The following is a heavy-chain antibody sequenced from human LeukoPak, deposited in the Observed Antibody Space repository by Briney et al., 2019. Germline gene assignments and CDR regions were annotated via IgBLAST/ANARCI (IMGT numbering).Heavy chain of an antibody. CDR1: GYSFTSNW. CDR2: IYPGDADT. Sequence: GESLKISCKGSGYSFTSNWIGWVRQMPGKGLEWMGLIYPGDADTRYSPSFQGQVTISADKSISTAYLQWSSLKASDTAMYYCAGSSSSWYLTGLVFDYWGQGTLVTVSS. CDR3: AGSSSSWYLTGLVFDY. V-gene: IGHV5-51*01. D-gene: IGHD6-13*01. J-gene: IGHJ4*02.